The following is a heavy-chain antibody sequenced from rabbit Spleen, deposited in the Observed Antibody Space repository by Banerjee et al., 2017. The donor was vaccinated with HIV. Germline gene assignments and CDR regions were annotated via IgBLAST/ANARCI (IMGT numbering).Heavy chain of an antibody. J-gene: IGHJ4*01. Sequence: QEQLEESGGGLVKPEGSLTLTCKASGFDLSSAYWMCWVRQAPGKGLEWIACIATNSGTTYYATWAKGRFTISESTSLNTVDLKMTSLTGADTATYFCAREKYGGTTAFFDLWGQGTLVTVS. CDR3: AREKYGGTTAFFDL. D-gene: IGHD4-2*01. CDR1: GFDLSSAYW. CDR2: IATNSGTT. V-gene: IGHV1S43*01.